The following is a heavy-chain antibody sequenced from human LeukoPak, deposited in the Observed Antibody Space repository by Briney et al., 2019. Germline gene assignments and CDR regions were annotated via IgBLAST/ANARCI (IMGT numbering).Heavy chain of an antibody. CDR2: IYSGGST. CDR1: GFTVSSNY. Sequence: PGGSLRLSCAASGFTVSSNYMSWVRQAPGKGLGWVSVIYSGGSTYYADSVKGRFTISRDNSKNTLYLQMNSLRAEDTAVYYCATQFDTAMVLYFDYWGQGTLVTVSS. J-gene: IGHJ4*02. D-gene: IGHD5-18*01. V-gene: IGHV3-53*01. CDR3: ATQFDTAMVLYFDY.